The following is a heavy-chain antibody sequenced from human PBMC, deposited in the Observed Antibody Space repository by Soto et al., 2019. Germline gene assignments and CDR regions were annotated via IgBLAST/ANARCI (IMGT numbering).Heavy chain of an antibody. CDR2: IIPIFGTA. V-gene: IGHV1-69*13. CDR3: ARDSSQRITIFGVVIPTLNWFDP. CDR1: GGTFSSYA. J-gene: IGHJ5*02. D-gene: IGHD3-3*01. Sequence: GASVKVSCKASGGTFSSYAISWVRQAPGQGLERMGGIIPIFGTANYAQKFQGRVTITADESTSTAYMELSSLRSEDTAVYYCARDSSQRITIFGVVIPTLNWFDPWGQGTLVTVSS.